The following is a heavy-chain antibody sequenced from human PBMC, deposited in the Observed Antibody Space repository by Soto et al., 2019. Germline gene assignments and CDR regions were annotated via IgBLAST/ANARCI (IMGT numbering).Heavy chain of an antibody. CDR3: AKEVTSTPLGIFDS. CDR1: GFTFSHYA. CDR2: ISSTGSST. V-gene: IGHV3-23*01. J-gene: IGHJ4*02. D-gene: IGHD2-21*02. Sequence: PGGSLRLSCAASGFTFSHYAMTWVRQAPGKGLEWVSGISSTGSSTYYADSVKGQFTISRDNSKNTLYLQMNSLRVGDTATYYCAKEVTSTPLGIFDSWGQGTLVT.